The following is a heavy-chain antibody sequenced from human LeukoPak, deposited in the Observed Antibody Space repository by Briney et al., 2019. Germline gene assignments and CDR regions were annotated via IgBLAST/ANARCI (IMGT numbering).Heavy chain of an antibody. Sequence: PSETLSLTCTVSGYSISSGYYWSWIRQPPGKGLEWIGYIYYSGSTNYNPSLKGRVTISVDTSKNQFSLKLSSVTAADTAVYYCARVIDSSGYYEGYYFDYWGQGTLVTVSS. CDR3: ARVIDSSGYYEGYYFDY. CDR1: GYSISSGYY. CDR2: IYYSGST. D-gene: IGHD3-22*01. V-gene: IGHV4-61*01. J-gene: IGHJ4*02.